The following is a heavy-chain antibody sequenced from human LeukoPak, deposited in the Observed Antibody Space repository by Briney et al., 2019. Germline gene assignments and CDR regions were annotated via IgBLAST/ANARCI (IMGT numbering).Heavy chain of an antibody. Sequence: SQTLSLTCTVSSGPISSGGFSWTWIRQPPGKGLEWIGYIFQSGSPSYNPSLRSRVTISVDTSTNQFSLRLNSVTAADTAMYYCARDRAGLGLLDFWGQGTMVTVFS. J-gene: IGHJ3*01. V-gene: IGHV4-30-2*01. CDR1: SGPISSGGFS. CDR2: IFQSGSP. D-gene: IGHD1-26*01. CDR3: ARDRAGLGLLDF.